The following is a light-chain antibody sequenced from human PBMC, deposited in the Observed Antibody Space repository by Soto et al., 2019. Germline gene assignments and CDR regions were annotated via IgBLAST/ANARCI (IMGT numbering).Light chain of an antibody. CDR1: QSVSSN. CDR3: QQYNHWPAE. CDR2: SAS. Sequence: RVMTQSPATLSVSPCEIATLSCRASQSVSSNLAWYQQKPGQAPRLLIYSASTRATGIPARFSGSGSGTEFTLTISSLQSEDFVVYYCQQYNHWPAEFGQGTKVDIK. V-gene: IGKV3-15*01. J-gene: IGKJ1*01.